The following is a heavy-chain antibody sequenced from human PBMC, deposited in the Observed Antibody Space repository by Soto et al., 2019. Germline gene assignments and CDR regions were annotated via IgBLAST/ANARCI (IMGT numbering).Heavy chain of an antibody. CDR3: ARDSSGYGIDY. Sequence: EVQVVESGGGLDQPGGSLRLSCAASGFTVSSNYMTWVRQAPGKGLEWVSLIYSGGSTYYADSVTGRFTISRDNSKNALYLQMNSLRAEDAAVYYCARDSSGYGIDYWGQGTQVIVSS. CDR1: GFTVSSNY. D-gene: IGHD5-12*01. J-gene: IGHJ4*02. CDR2: IYSGGST. V-gene: IGHV3-66*01.